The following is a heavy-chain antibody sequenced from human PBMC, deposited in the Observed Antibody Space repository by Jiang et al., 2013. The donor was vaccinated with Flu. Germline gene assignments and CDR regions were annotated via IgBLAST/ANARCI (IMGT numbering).Heavy chain of an antibody. J-gene: IGHJ3*01. CDR2: INPNSGGT. Sequence: SGAEVKKPGASVQVSCKASGYIFTDYYLNWVRQAPGQGLEWIGWINPNSGGTIFAQKFQGRVTLTRDTSVNTAYMDLSGLGSDDTAVYYCARDVGGLRVSATAFDFWGQGTVVTVSS. V-gene: IGHV1-2*02. D-gene: IGHD3-16*01. CDR3: ARDVGGLRVSATAFDF. CDR1: GYIFTDYY.